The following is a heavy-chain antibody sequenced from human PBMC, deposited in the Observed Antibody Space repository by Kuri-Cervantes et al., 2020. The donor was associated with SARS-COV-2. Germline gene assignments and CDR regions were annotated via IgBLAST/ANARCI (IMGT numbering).Heavy chain of an antibody. CDR1: GFIFPGSE. CDR3: ARHGGIAVAGTFDY. V-gene: IGHV3-20*04. D-gene: IGHD6-19*01. J-gene: IGHJ4*02. CDR2: INWNGGST. Sequence: GESLKISCAASGFIFPGSEMNWVRQAPGKGLEWVSSINWNGGSTGYADSVKGRFTISRDNSKNTLYLQMNSLRAEDTAVYYCARHGGIAVAGTFDYWGQGTLVTVSS.